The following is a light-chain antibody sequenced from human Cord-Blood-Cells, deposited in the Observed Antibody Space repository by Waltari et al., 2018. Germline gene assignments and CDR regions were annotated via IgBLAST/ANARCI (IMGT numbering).Light chain of an antibody. Sequence: EIVFTQSPGTLSLSPGERATLSCRASQSVSSSYLAWYQQKPGQAPRLLIYGASSRATGSPDRFSGSGSGTDFTLTISRLEPEDFAVYYCQQYGSSPRTFGQGTKVEIK. V-gene: IGKV3-20*01. CDR3: QQYGSSPRT. CDR2: GAS. J-gene: IGKJ1*01. CDR1: QSVSSSY.